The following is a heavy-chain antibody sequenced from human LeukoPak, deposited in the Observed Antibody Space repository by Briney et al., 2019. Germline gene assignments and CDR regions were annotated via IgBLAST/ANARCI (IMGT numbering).Heavy chain of an antibody. CDR1: GFSVSSNY. Sequence: GGSLRLTCAASGFSVSSNYLSWVRQAPGKGLEWVSVMYSGGSTFYADSVKGRVTISRDNSKNTLYLQVNSLRVEDTAVYYCAKDRLGAMMYFDFWGQGTLVTVSS. J-gene: IGHJ4*02. CDR3: AKDRLGAMMYFDF. V-gene: IGHV3-53*01. CDR2: MYSGGST. D-gene: IGHD1-26*01.